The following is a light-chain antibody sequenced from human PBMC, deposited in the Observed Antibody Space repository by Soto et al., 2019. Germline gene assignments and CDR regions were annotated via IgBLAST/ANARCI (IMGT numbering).Light chain of an antibody. CDR2: GAS. CDR3: QLYGGSPPRGM. V-gene: IGKV3-20*01. CDR1: QSVNDNH. J-gene: IGKJ3*01. Sequence: EVVLTQSPGTLSLSPGARATLSCRASQSVNDNHLAWYQQKGGQAPRLLIYGASTRATGVPERFSGSGFGTDYGLILNRLAPEDCALYYCQLYGGSPPRGMFGPGTTVEI.